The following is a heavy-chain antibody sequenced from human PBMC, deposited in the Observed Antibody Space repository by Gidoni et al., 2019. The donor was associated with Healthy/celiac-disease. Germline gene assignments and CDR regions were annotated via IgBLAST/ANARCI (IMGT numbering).Heavy chain of an antibody. Sequence: QVQLVESGGGVVQPGRSLRLSCAASGFTFSRYGMHWVRQAPGKGLEWVAVIWYDGSNKYYADSVKGRFTISRDNSKNTLYLQMNSLRAEDTAVYYCARGDLMYYYDSTYDAFDIWGQGTMVTVSS. J-gene: IGHJ3*02. CDR1: GFTFSRYG. V-gene: IGHV3-33*01. CDR2: IWYDGSNK. CDR3: ARGDLMYYYDSTYDAFDI. D-gene: IGHD3-22*01.